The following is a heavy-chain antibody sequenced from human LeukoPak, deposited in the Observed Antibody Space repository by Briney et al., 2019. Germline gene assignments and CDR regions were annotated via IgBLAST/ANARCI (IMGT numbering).Heavy chain of an antibody. J-gene: IGHJ3*02. D-gene: IGHD2-21*02. Sequence: PGRSLRLSCAASGFTFSSYGMHWVRQAPGKGLEWVAVIWYDGSNKYYADSVKGRFTISRDNSKNTLYLQMNSLRAEDTAVYYCARDHIVVVTARESENAFDIWGQGTTVTVSS. V-gene: IGHV3-33*01. CDR3: ARDHIVVVTARESENAFDI. CDR2: IWYDGSNK. CDR1: GFTFSSYG.